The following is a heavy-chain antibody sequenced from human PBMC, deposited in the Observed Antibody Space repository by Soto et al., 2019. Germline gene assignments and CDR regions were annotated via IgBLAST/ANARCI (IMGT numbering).Heavy chain of an antibody. D-gene: IGHD3-22*01. J-gene: IGHJ4*02. CDR3: ATYYDRSGYCFDF. CDR1: GGFISNSNW. CDR2: IHPTGST. Sequence: SETLSLTCAVSGGFISNSNWWSWLRQPPGKGLEWIGEIHPTGSTNYSPSLRSRISMSIDKSKNQFSLELSSVTAADTAIYYCATYYDRSGYCFDFWGQETLVTVSS. V-gene: IGHV4-4*02.